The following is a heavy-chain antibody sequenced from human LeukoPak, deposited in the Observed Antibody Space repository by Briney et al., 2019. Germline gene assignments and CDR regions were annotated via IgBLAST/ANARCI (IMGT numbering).Heavy chain of an antibody. CDR1: GFTFSSYA. CDR3: ARAEGTTWSYFDY. V-gene: IGHV3-66*01. CDR2: IYSGGST. D-gene: IGHD4-17*01. Sequence: GGSLRLSCAASGFTFSSYAMYWVRQAPGKGLEWVSVIYSGGSTYYADSVKGRFTISRDNSKNTLYLQMSSLRAEDTAVYYCARAEGTTWSYFDYWGQGTLVTVSS. J-gene: IGHJ4*02.